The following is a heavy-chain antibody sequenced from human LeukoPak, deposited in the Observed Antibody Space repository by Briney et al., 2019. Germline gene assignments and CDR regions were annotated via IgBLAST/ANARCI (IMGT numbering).Heavy chain of an antibody. V-gene: IGHV4-59*08. Sequence: PPETLSLTCSVSGGSVSNYYWSWIRQPPGKGLEWIGYVYYTGSTNYNPSLKSRVTMFEDKSKNQFSLRLYSVTVADTAVYYCARHFAYSSSSYFDYWGQGSLVTVSS. CDR1: GGSVSNYY. CDR2: VYYTGST. J-gene: IGHJ4*02. D-gene: IGHD6-6*01. CDR3: ARHFAYSSSSYFDY.